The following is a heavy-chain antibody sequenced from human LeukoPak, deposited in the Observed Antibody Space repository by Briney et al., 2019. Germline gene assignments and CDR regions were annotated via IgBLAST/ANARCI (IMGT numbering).Heavy chain of an antibody. CDR2: INAGNGNT. J-gene: IGHJ4*02. Sequence: GASVKVSCKASGYTFTSYAMHWVRQAPGQRLEWMGWINAGNGNTKYSQKFQGRVTITRDTSASTAYMELSSLRSEDTAVYYCARVPTWAVRYFDYWGQGTLVTVSS. D-gene: IGHD7-27*01. CDR1: GYTFTSYA. CDR3: ARVPTWAVRYFDY. V-gene: IGHV1-3*01.